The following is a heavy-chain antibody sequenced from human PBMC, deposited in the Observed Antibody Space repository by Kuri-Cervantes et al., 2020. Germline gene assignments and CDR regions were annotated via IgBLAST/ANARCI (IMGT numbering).Heavy chain of an antibody. V-gene: IGHV1-3*01. CDR1: GYTFTSYA. Sequence: ASVKVSCKASGYTFTSYAMHWVRQAPGQRLEWMGWSNAGNGNTKYSQKFQGRVTMTRNTSISTAFMELSSLRSEDTAVYYCARDRSTMMTDYWGQGTLVTVSS. CDR2: SNAGNGNT. J-gene: IGHJ4*02. D-gene: IGHD3-22*01. CDR3: ARDRSTMMTDY.